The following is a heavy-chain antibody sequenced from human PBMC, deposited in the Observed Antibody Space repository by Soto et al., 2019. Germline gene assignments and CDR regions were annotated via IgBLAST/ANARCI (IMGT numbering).Heavy chain of an antibody. D-gene: IGHD3-22*01. J-gene: IGHJ4*02. V-gene: IGHV1-18*01. Sequence: ASVKVSCKASGYTFTSYGISWVRQAPGQGLEWMGWISAYNGNTNYAQKLQGRVTMTTDTSTSTAYIELRSLRSDDTAVYYCARGIYYDSSGYFTHFDYWGQGTLVTVSS. CDR1: GYTFTSYG. CDR2: ISAYNGNT. CDR3: ARGIYYDSSGYFTHFDY.